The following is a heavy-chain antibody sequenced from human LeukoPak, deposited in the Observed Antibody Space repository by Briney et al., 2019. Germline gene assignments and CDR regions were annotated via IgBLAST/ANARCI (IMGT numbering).Heavy chain of an antibody. V-gene: IGHV1-2*02. CDR1: GYTFTGYY. Sequence: ASVKVSCKASGYTFTGYYMHWVRQAPGQGLEWMGWIKPKSGATTYAQRFQDRVTLTRDTSINTAYMDLSGLTSDDTAVFYCAKGATEGYYYYYGLDVWGQGTTVTVSS. CDR3: AKGATEGYYYYYGLDV. J-gene: IGHJ6*02. CDR2: IKPKSGAT.